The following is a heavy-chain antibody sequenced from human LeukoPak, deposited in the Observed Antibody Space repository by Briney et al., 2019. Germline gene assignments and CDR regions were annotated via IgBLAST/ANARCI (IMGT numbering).Heavy chain of an antibody. Sequence: GGSLRLSCAASGFTFSSYSMNWVRQAPGKGLEWVSSISSSSSYIYYADSVKGRFTISRDNAKNSLYLQMNSLRAEDTAVYYCARAVYGGNLIGSIDYWGQGTLVTVSS. D-gene: IGHD4-23*01. CDR3: ARAVYGGNLIGSIDY. CDR2: ISSSSSYI. J-gene: IGHJ4*02. CDR1: GFTFSSYS. V-gene: IGHV3-21*01.